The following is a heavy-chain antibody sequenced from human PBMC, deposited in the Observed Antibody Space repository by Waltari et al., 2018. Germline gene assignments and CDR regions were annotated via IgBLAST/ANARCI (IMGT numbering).Heavy chain of an antibody. J-gene: IGHJ4*02. D-gene: IGHD3-10*01. CDR3: ARWSVSGSYYDS. CDR2: ISRDGGAT. Sequence: EVQLLESGETLLQPGGSLRLSCTASGFSCSNYGLTWVRQAPGKGLEWVSAISRDGGATFYGGAVRGRSTISRDNSKNTVYLEINSLRVDDTAKYYCARWSVSGSYYDSWGQGILVAVSS. V-gene: IGHV3-23*01. CDR1: GFSCSNYG.